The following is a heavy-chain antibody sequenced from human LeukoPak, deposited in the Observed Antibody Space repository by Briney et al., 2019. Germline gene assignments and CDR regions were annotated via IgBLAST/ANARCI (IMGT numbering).Heavy chain of an antibody. CDR1: GFTFSHYY. D-gene: IGHD1-26*01. J-gene: IGHJ4*02. Sequence: SGGSLRLSCAASGFTFSHYYMTWIRQAPGKGLEWVSYITSTATTYYADSVKGRFTISRDNAKTSLYLQMNSLRVEDTAVYYCARGDRYSGSYPDYWGQGTRVTVSS. CDR2: ITSTATT. V-gene: IGHV3-69-1*02. CDR3: ARGDRYSGSYPDY.